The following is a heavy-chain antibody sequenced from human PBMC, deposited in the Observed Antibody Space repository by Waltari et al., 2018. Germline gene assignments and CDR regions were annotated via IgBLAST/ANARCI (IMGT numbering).Heavy chain of an antibody. D-gene: IGHD6-6*01. V-gene: IGHV3-53*01. CDR1: GFTVRDTY. CDR3: ARVTVVARVSDVFDV. CDR2: IFVTGNT. J-gene: IGHJ3*01. Sequence: EVQVVESGGSLIQPGGYRRLSCAASGFTVRDTYMTWVRQAPGKGLDWVATIFVTGNTHYADSVRGRFTISRDSSRNSVYLQMDNLRAEDTATYYCARVTVVARVSDVFDVWGQGTMITVSS.